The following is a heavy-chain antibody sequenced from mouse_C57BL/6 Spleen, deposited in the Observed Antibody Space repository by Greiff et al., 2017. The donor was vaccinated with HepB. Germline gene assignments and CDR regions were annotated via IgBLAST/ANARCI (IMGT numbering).Heavy chain of an antibody. CDR1: GYTFTSYW. CDR2: IDPSDSYT. V-gene: IGHV1-69*01. CDR3: AREGGSSGYFDV. J-gene: IGHJ1*03. Sequence: QVQLKQPGAELVMPGASVKLSCKASGYTFTSYWMHWVKQRPGQGLEWIGEIDPSDSYTNYNQKFKGKSTLTVDKSSSTAYMQLSSLTSEDSAVYYCAREGGSSGYFDVWGTGTTVTVSS. D-gene: IGHD1-1*01.